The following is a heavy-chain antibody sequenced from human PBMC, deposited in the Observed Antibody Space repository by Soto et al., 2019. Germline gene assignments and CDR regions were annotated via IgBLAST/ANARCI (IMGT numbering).Heavy chain of an antibody. CDR3: ARDRPGYCSSTSCYSSLNAFDI. V-gene: IGHV1-69*13. CDR1: GGTFSSYA. CDR2: IIPIFGTA. Sequence: ASVKVSCKASGGTFSSYAISWVRQAPGQGLEWMGGIIPIFGTANYAQKFQGRVTITADESTSTAYMELSSLRSEDTAVYYCARDRPGYCSSTSCYSSLNAFDIWGQGTMVTVSS. D-gene: IGHD2-2*01. J-gene: IGHJ3*02.